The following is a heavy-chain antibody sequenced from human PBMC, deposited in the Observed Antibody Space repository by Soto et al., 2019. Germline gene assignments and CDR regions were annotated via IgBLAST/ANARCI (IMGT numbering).Heavy chain of an antibody. CDR2: INHSGST. D-gene: IGHD6-6*01. CDR1: CGSFSGYY. Sequence: QVQLQQWGAGLLKPSETLSLTCAVYCGSFSGYYWSWIRQPPGKGLEWIGEINHSGSTNYNPSLXSXVXXSVDPSKNQFSLKLSSVTAADTAVYYCARTSRFDCWGQGTLVTVSS. J-gene: IGHJ4*02. V-gene: IGHV4-34*01. CDR3: ARTSRFDC.